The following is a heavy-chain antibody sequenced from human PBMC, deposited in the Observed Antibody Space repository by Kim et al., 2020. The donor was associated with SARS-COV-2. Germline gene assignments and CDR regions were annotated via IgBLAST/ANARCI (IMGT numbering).Heavy chain of an antibody. CDR1: GGSFSGYY. D-gene: IGHD5-12*01. J-gene: IGHJ5*02. CDR2: INHSGST. CDR3: ARRYSGYDLRWRAWFDP. Sequence: SETLSLTCAVYGGSFSGYYWSWIRQPPGKGLEWIGEINHSGSTNYNPSLKSRVTISVDTSKNQFSLKLSSVTAADTAVYYCARRYSGYDLRWRAWFDPWG. V-gene: IGHV4-34*01.